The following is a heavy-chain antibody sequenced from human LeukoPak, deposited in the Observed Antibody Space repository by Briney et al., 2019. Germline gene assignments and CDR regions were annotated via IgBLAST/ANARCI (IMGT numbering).Heavy chain of an antibody. CDR1: GFTFSSYA. J-gene: IGHJ4*02. D-gene: IGHD3-22*01. Sequence: PGGSLRLSCAASGFTFSSYAMSWVRQAPGKGLGWVSAISGSGGSTYYADSVKGRFTISRDNSKNTLYLQMNSLRAEDTAVYYCAKDQVYYYDSSGIDYWGQGTLVTVSS. CDR2: ISGSGGST. CDR3: AKDQVYYYDSSGIDY. V-gene: IGHV3-23*01.